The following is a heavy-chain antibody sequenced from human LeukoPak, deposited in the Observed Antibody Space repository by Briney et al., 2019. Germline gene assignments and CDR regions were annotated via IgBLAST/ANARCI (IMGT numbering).Heavy chain of an antibody. V-gene: IGHV3-53*01. CDR1: GFTLSIYY. CDR3: ARVGDHFHWNLDL. CDR2: IYSGGTT. J-gene: IGHJ2*01. D-gene: IGHD3-3*02. Sequence: GGSLRLSCAASGFTLSIYYMNWVGQAPGKGLEWDSIIYSGGTTYYADSVKGRFTISRDTSKNTLSLQMNNLRAEDTAVYFCARVGDHFHWNLDLWGRGTLVTVSS.